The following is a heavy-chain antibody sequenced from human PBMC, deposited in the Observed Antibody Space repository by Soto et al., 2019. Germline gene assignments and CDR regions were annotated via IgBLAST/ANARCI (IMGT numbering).Heavy chain of an antibody. D-gene: IGHD6-13*01. Sequence: SETLSLTCAVSGGSISTSNWWSWVRQPPGKGLEWIGEVYRTGSTNYNPSLESRLTISVDRSKNQFSLKLTSVTAADTAVYYCARARATIAAAAIFDCWGQGTLVTVSS. CDR1: GGSISTSNW. CDR2: VYRTGST. J-gene: IGHJ4*02. CDR3: ARARATIAAAAIFDC. V-gene: IGHV4-4*02.